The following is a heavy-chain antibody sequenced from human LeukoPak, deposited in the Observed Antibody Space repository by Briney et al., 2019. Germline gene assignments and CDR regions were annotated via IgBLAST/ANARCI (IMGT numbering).Heavy chain of an antibody. J-gene: IGHJ3*02. V-gene: IGHV4-34*01. CDR3: ARGASITIFGVVIMTPHAFDI. CDR2: INHSGST. Sequence: SETLSLTCAVYGGSFSGYYWSRIRQPPGKGLEWIGEINHSGSTNYNPSLKSRVTISVDTSKNQFSLKLSSVTAADTAVYYCARGASITIFGVVIMTPHAFDIWGQGTMVTVSS. D-gene: IGHD3-3*01. CDR1: GGSFSGYY.